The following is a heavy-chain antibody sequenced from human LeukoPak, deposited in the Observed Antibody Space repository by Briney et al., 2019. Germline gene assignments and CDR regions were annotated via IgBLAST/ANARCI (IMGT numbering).Heavy chain of an antibody. V-gene: IGHV1-69*01. CDR2: IIPIFGTA. CDR3: ASHCTNGVCYPYYMDV. J-gene: IGHJ6*03. CDR1: GGTFSSYA. Sequence: ASVKVSCKASGGTFSSYAISWVRQAPGQGLEWMGGIIPIFGTANYEQKFQGRVTITADESTSTDYMELSSLRSEDTAVYYCASHCTNGVCYPYYMDVWGKGTTVTVS. D-gene: IGHD2-8*01.